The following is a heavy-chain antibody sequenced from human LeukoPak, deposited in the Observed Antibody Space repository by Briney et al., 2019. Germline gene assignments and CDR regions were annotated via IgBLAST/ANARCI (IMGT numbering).Heavy chain of an antibody. D-gene: IGHD3-16*01. CDR3: ANHIMIMFGGVLYFDY. CDR1: GFTFSSYA. J-gene: IGHJ4*02. Sequence: GGSLRLSCAASGFTFSSYAMSWVRQAPGKGLEWVSAISGSGGSTYYADSVKGRFTISRDNSKNTLYLQMNSLRAEDTAVYYCANHIMIMFGGVLYFDYWGQGTLVTVSS. CDR2: ISGSGGST. V-gene: IGHV3-23*01.